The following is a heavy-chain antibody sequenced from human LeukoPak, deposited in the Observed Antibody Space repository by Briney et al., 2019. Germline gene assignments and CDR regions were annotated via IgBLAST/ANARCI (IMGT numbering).Heavy chain of an antibody. CDR3: ARGCKTTVTIFDY. CDR1: GYTFTSYG. D-gene: IGHD4-17*01. J-gene: IGHJ4*02. V-gene: IGHV1-69*13. Sequence: SVKVSCKASGYTFTSYGISWVRQAPGQGLEWMGGIIPIFGTANYAQKFQGRVTITADESTSTAYMELSSLRSEDTAVYYCARGCKTTVTIFDYWGQGTLVTVSS. CDR2: IIPIFGTA.